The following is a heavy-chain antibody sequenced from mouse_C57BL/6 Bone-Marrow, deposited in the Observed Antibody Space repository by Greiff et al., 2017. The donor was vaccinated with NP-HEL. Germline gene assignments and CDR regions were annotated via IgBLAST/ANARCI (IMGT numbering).Heavy chain of an antibody. CDR3: ARAEGIVRWFAY. J-gene: IGHJ3*01. D-gene: IGHD1-1*01. CDR1: GYTFTSYW. V-gene: IGHV1-64*01. CDR2: IHPSSGST. Sequence: QVQLQQPGAELVKPGASVKLSCKASGYTFTSYWMHWVKQRPGQGLEWIGMIHPSSGSTNYNEKFKSKATLTVDKASSTAYMQLSSLTSEDSAVYYCARAEGIVRWFAYWGQGTLVTVSA.